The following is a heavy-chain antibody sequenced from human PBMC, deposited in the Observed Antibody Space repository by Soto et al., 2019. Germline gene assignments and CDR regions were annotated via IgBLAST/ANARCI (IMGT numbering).Heavy chain of an antibody. V-gene: IGHV3-21*01. CDR3: ARASSAAEQPKDYYYYGMDV. Sequence: RGSLRLSCAASGCTFSSYSMNWVRQAPGKWLEWVSSISSSSSYIYYADSVKGRFTISRDNAKNSLYLQMNSLRAEDTAVCYCARASSAAEQPKDYYYYGMDVWGQGTTVTVSS. J-gene: IGHJ6*02. D-gene: IGHD6-13*01. CDR1: GCTFSSYS. CDR2: ISSSSSYI.